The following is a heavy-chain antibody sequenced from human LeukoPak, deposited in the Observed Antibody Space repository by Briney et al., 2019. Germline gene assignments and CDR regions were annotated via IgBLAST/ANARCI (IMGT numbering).Heavy chain of an antibody. J-gene: IGHJ3*02. V-gene: IGHV3-21*01. D-gene: IGHD6-13*01. CDR1: GFPFSSYS. Sequence: GGSLTLLCAACGFPFSSYSVNWLRDAPGKGVEGVSYISNSSSYIYYADSVKGRFTISRDNAKNSQYLQINSLTPEDTAVYYWARAEKAAAGTWAFDISGQGTMVTVSS. CDR2: ISNSSSYI. CDR3: ARAEKAAAGTWAFDI.